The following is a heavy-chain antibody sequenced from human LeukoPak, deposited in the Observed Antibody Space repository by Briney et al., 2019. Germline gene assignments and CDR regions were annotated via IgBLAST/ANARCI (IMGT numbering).Heavy chain of an antibody. CDR2: ISSDGSIT. V-gene: IGHV3-74*01. CDR3: ARDRGPRTGSMVREAYDN. Sequence: GSLRLSCAASGFTFSNYWIHWVRQAPGKGLVWVSHISSDGSITNYADSVKGRFTISRDNAKNTLYLQMNSLRAEDTAVYYCARDRGPRTGSMVREAYDNWGQGTLVTVSS. D-gene: IGHD3-10*01. J-gene: IGHJ4*02. CDR1: GFTFSNYW.